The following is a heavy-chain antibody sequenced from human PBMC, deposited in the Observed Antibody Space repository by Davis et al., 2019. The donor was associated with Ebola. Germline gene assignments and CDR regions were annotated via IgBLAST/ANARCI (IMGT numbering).Heavy chain of an antibody. Sequence: GESLKISCAASGFTLNSYGMSWVRQAPGKGLEWVSGISSSGGSTYYADFVKGRFTISRDDSKNTLYLQMNSLRAEDTAVYYCARDRDNYDFWSGYYYYYYYGMDVWGQGTTVTVSS. J-gene: IGHJ6*02. D-gene: IGHD3-3*01. CDR2: ISSSGGST. CDR1: GFTLNSYG. V-gene: IGHV3-23*01. CDR3: ARDRDNYDFWSGYYYYYYYGMDV.